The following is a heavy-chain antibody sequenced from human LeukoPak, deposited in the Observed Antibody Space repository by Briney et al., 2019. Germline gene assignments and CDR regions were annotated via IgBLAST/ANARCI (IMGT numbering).Heavy chain of an antibody. D-gene: IGHD3-16*01. V-gene: IGHV4-34*01. Sequence: PSETLSLTCAVYGGSFSGYYWSWIRQPPGKGLEWIGEINHSGSTNYNPSLKSRVTISVDTSKNQFSLKPSSVTAADTAVYYCARGRGVFDYWGQGTLVTVSS. CDR3: ARGRGVFDY. J-gene: IGHJ4*02. CDR2: INHSGST. CDR1: GGSFSGYY.